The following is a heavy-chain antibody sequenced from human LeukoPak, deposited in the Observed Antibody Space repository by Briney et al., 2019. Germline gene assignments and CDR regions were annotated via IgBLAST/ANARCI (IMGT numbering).Heavy chain of an antibody. CDR2: ICGSGGSI. J-gene: IGHJ6*02. CDR1: GFTFSSYA. D-gene: IGHD3-22*01. V-gene: IGHV3-23*01. Sequence: GGSLRLSCAASGFTFSSYAMSWVRQAPGKGLEWVSPICGSGGSIYYADYVKGRFTISRDNSKTTLYLQMNSLRAEDTAVYYCAKSLNPVVKAPWNGMDVWGQGTTVTVSS. CDR3: AKSLNPVVKAPWNGMDV.